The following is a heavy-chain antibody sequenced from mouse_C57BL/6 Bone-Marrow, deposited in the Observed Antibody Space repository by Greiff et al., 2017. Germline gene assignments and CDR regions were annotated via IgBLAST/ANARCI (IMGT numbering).Heavy chain of an antibody. Sequence: QVQLKQPGAELVMPGASVKLSCKASGYTFTSYWMHWVKQRPGQGLEWIGEIAPSDSYTNYNQKFKGKSTLTVDKSSSTAYMQLSSLTSEDSAVYYCARVDYWGQGTSVTVSS. CDR2: IAPSDSYT. CDR3: ARVDY. CDR1: GYTFTSYW. V-gene: IGHV1-69*01. J-gene: IGHJ4*01.